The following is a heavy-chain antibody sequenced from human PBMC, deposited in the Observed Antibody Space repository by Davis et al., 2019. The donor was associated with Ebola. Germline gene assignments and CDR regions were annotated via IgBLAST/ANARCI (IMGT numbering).Heavy chain of an antibody. CDR1: GGTFSSYA. V-gene: IGHV1-69*13. J-gene: IGHJ5*02. CDR2: IIPIFGTA. CDR3: ARGSIAARYWFDP. Sequence: AASVKVSCKASGGTFSSYAISWVRQAPGQGLEWMGGIIPIFGTANYAQKFQGRVTITADESTSTAYMELRSLRSDDTAVYYCARGSIAARYWFDPWGQGTLVTVSS. D-gene: IGHD6-6*01.